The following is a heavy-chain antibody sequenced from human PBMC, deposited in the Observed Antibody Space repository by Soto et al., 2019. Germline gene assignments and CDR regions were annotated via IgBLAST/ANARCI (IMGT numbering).Heavy chain of an antibody. CDR2: ISISGSGT. V-gene: IGHV3-23*05. CDR3: AKSGNNYGEHDY. Sequence: AXGSLGLSGAACGRTSSSFAKRWVRQAPGKGLEWVPTISISGSGTYYADSVRGRFTISRDNSKNTLYLQMNSLRVEDTAVYYCAKSGNNYGEHDYWGQGTLATVSS. CDR1: GRTSSSFA. J-gene: IGHJ4*02. D-gene: IGHD5-18*01.